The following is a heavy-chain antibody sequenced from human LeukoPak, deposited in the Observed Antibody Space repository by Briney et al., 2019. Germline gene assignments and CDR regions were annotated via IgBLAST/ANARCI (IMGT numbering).Heavy chain of an antibody. CDR2: IYPGDSDT. D-gene: IGHD4-11*01. V-gene: IGHV5-51*01. CDR1: GYSFTSYW. J-gene: IGHJ5*02. Sequence: GESLKISCKGSGYSFTSYWIGWVRQMPGKGLEWMGIIYPGDSDTRYSPSFQGQVTISVEKSISTAYLQWSSLKASDTAMYYCARRGRYGNYDSWLDPWGQGTLVTVSS. CDR3: ARRGRYGNYDSWLDP.